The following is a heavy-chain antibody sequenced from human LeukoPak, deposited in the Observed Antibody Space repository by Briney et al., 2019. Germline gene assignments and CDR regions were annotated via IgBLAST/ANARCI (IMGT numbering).Heavy chain of an antibody. CDR1: GGSISRYY. D-gene: IGHD6-6*01. CDR3: AREGPRSLAARPSYFYL. Sequence: PSETLSLTCTVSGGSISRYYWSWLRQPPAKGLEWIGYIDYSGSTYYNPSLKRRVTISVDTSKNKSSLKLSSVTAADTAVYYFAREGPRSLAARPSYFYLWGRGSLVTISS. V-gene: IGHV4-59*12. J-gene: IGHJ2*01. CDR2: IDYSGST.